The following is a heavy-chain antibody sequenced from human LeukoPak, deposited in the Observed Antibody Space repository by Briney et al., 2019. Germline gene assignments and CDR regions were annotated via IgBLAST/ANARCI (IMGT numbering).Heavy chain of an antibody. CDR2: ISYSGSA. CDR3: ARVLLGGYYFDY. V-gene: IGHV4-59*01. J-gene: IGHJ4*02. D-gene: IGHD2-21*02. Sequence: SETLSLTCTVSGGSISSYYWTWIRQPPGKGLDWIGYISYSGSAKYNPSLQSRVTISVDTSKNQFSLKLSSVTAADTAVYYCARVLLGGYYFDYWGQGTLVTVSS. CDR1: GGSISSYY.